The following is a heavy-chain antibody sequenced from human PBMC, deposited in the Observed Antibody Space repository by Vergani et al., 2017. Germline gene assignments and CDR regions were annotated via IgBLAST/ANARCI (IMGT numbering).Heavy chain of an antibody. CDR2: INHSGGT. D-gene: IGHD7-27*01. J-gene: IGHJ3*02. V-gene: IGHV4-34*01. CDR3: ASRNWGLNRAFDI. CDR1: GGSFSGYY. Sequence: QVQLQQWGAGLLKPSETLSLTCAVYGGSFSGYYWGWIRQPPGKGQEWVGEINHSGGTNYNPSPKSRVTISVDRSKNQFALMLSSVTAADTAVYYCASRNWGLNRAFDIWSQGTMVTVSS.